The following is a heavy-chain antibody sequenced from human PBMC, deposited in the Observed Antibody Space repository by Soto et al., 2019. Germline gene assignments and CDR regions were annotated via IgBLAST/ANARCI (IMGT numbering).Heavy chain of an antibody. J-gene: IGHJ4*02. CDR1: GGSFSGYY. D-gene: IGHD3-3*01. CDR3: ARGKISEFSDY. CDR2: INHSGST. V-gene: IGHV4-34*01. Sequence: PSETLSLTCAVYGGSFSGYYWSWIRQPPGKGLEWIGEINHSGSTNYNPSLKSRVTISVDTSKNQFSLKLNSVTAADTAVYYCARGKISEFSDYWGQGTLVTVSS.